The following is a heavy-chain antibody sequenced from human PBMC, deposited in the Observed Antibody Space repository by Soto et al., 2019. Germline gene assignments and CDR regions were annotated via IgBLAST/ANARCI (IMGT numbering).Heavy chain of an antibody. CDR2: ISYDGNNI. V-gene: IGHV3-30*18. J-gene: IGHJ6*02. CDR3: AKDIEEVVYYYGMDV. CDR1: GFTFSSYG. D-gene: IGHD1-26*01. Sequence: VQLVESGGGVVQPGESLRLSCAASGFTFSSYGMHWVRQAPGKGLEWVALISYDGNNIYYGDSVKDRFTIFRDNSKNTLFLQMNSLRAEDTAVYYCAKDIEEVVYYYGMDVWGQGTTVTVSS.